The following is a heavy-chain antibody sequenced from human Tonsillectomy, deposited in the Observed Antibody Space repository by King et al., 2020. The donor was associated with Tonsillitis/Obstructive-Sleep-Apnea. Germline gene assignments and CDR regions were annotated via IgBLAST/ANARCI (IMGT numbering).Heavy chain of an antibody. CDR1: GYSFTNYG. CDR3: ARVNYDSSGYYSGVDY. Sequence: QLVQSGAEVKKPGASVKISCKASGYSFTNYGISWVRQAPGQGLEWMGWISTYHGNTNYAQKFQGRLTMTTDTSTDTAYVELRSLRSDDTAMYYCARVNYDSSGYYSGVDYWGQGTLVTISS. CDR2: ISTYHGNT. D-gene: IGHD3-22*01. V-gene: IGHV1-18*01. J-gene: IGHJ4*02.